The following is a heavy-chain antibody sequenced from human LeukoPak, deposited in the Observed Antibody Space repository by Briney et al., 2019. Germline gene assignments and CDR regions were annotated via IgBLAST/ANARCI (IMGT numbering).Heavy chain of an antibody. D-gene: IGHD3-16*01. CDR1: GFTLSSYS. CDR3: ARRAGAYSHPYDY. V-gene: IGHV3-53*01. CDR2: IYNSSRI. J-gene: IGHJ4*02. Sequence: GGSLRLPCAASGFTLSSYSMNWVRQAPGKGLEWVSFIYNSSRIHYSDSVKGRFTISRDNSKNTLYLQMNSLRAEDTAVYYCARRAGAYSHPYDYWGQGTLVTVSS.